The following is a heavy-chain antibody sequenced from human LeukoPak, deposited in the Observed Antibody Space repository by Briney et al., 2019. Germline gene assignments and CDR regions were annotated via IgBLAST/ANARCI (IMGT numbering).Heavy chain of an antibody. CDR3: AREDDYYDSSGYLDY. Sequence: GGSLRLSCAASGFTFSSYDMHWVRQAPGKGLEWVAVISYDGSNKYYADSVKGRSTISRDNSKNTLYLQMNSLRAEDTAVYYCAREDDYYDSSGYLDYWGQGTLVTVSS. V-gene: IGHV3-30-3*01. D-gene: IGHD3-22*01. CDR1: GFTFSSYD. J-gene: IGHJ4*02. CDR2: ISYDGSNK.